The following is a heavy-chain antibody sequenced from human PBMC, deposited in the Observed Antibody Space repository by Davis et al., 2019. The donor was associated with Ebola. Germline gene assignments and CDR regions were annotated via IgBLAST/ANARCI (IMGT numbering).Heavy chain of an antibody. CDR3: ARDYGPFDP. CDR2: IYYSGST. J-gene: IGHJ5*02. CDR1: GGSISSYY. Sequence: SETLSLTCTVSGGSISSYYWSWIRQPPGKGLEWIGYIYYSGSTNYNPSLKSRVTISVDTSKNQFSLKLSSMTAADTAVYYCARDYGPFDPWGQGTLVTVSS. V-gene: IGHV4-59*01. D-gene: IGHD4-17*01.